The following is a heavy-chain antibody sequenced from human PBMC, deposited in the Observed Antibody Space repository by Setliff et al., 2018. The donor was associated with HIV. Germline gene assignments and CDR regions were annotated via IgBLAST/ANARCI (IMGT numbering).Heavy chain of an antibody. CDR3: ARESRPYYFDY. CDR2: INWNGGXT. V-gene: IGHV3-20*04. CDR1: GVPXGSYX. J-gene: IGHJ4*02. Sequence: SLRLSCAASGVPXGSYXXXXXSQAPGKGLEGVSGINWNGGXTGYVDSVKGRFXISRDNAKNSLYLQMNSLRAEDTAVYYCARESRPYYFDYWGQGTLVTVSS.